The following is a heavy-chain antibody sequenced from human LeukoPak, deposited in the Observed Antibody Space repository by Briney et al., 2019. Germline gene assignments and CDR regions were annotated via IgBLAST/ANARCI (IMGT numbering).Heavy chain of an antibody. V-gene: IGHV4-59*01. CDR1: GGSISSFY. CDR2: ISYSETT. J-gene: IGHJ3*02. Sequence: PSETLSLTCTVSGGSISSFYWSCIRQPPGKGLEYIGYISYSETTSYNPSLKSRVTISVDTSKNQFSLKLTSVTAADTAVYYCARDKGLPQAFDIWGQGTMVTVSS. D-gene: IGHD5/OR15-5a*01. CDR3: ARDKGLPQAFDI.